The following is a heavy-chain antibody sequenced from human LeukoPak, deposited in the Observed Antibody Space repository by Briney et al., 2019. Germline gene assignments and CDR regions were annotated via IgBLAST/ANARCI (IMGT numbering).Heavy chain of an antibody. CDR2: INHSGST. J-gene: IGHJ4*02. D-gene: IGHD6-13*01. Sequence: PSETLSLTCAVYGGSFSGYYWSWIRQPPGKGLEWIGEINHSGSTNYNPSLKSRVTISVDTSKNQFSLKLSSVTAADTAVYYCARGPGGYSSSWYPTSRYYFDYWGQGTLVTVSS. V-gene: IGHV4-34*01. CDR3: ARGPGGYSSSWYPTSRYYFDY. CDR1: GGSFSGYY.